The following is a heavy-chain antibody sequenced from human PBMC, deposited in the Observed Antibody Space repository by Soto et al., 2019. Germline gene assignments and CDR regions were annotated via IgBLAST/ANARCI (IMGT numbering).Heavy chain of an antibody. D-gene: IGHD3-10*01. V-gene: IGHV1-2*04. Sequence: QVQLAQSGAEVKKPGASVKVSCKASGYTLTGYYMHWVRQAPGQGRGWMGWIKPNSGGTNYAQKFQGWVTMTRDTAISTAYMEVCRLRSDATAVYYCARDKGSWYFDLGGRGTLVTVSS. J-gene: IGHJ2*01. CDR1: GYTLTGYY. CDR3: ARDKGSWYFDL. CDR2: IKPNSGGT.